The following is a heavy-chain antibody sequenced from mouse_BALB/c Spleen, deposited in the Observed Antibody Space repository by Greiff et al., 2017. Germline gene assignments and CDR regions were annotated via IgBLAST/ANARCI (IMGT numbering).Heavy chain of an antibody. V-gene: IGHV14-3*02. D-gene: IGHD1-1*01. CDR1: GFNIKDTY. CDR2: IDPANGNT. CDR3: ALYGSSYGYY. Sequence: EVKLVESGAELVKPGASVKLSCTASGFNIKDTYMHWVKQRPEQGLEWIGRIDPANGNTKYDPKFQGKATITADTSSNTAYLQLSSLTSEDTAVYYCALYGSSYGYYWGQGTTLTVSS. J-gene: IGHJ2*01.